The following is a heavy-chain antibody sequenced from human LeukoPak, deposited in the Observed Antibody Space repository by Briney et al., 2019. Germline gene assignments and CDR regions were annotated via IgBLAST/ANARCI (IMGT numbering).Heavy chain of an antibody. D-gene: IGHD3-10*02. J-gene: IGHJ4*02. V-gene: IGHV4-39*01. CDR1: GGSISSSSYY. Sequence: ASETLSLTCTVSGGSISSSSYYWSWIRQPPGKGLEWIGSIYYSGDTYYNPSLKSRVTISVDTSKNQFSLKLSSVTAADTAVFYCARARGCVRGVIITGPTCYFDYWGQGTLVTVSS. CDR3: ARARGCVRGVIITGPTCYFDY. CDR2: IYYSGDT.